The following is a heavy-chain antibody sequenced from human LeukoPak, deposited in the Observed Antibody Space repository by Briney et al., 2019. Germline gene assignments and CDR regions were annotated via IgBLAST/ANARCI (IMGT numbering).Heavy chain of an antibody. CDR1: GGSISSYY. J-gene: IGHJ4*02. D-gene: IGHD3-10*01. CDR3: ARERLSGVDY. V-gene: IGHV4-59*01. Sequence: SETLSLTCTVSGGSISSYYWSWIRQPPVKGLEWIGYIYYSGSTNYNPSLKSRVTISVDTSKNQFSLKLSSVTAADTAVYYCARERLSGVDYWGQGTLVTVSS. CDR2: IYYSGST.